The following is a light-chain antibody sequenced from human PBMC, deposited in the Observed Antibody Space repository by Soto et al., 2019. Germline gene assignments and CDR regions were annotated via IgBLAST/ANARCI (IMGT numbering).Light chain of an antibody. V-gene: IGKV1-5*03. CDR2: KAS. CDR1: QSISSW. J-gene: IGKJ1*01. CDR3: QQYNSYSPT. Sequence: DIQMTQSPCTLSASVGDRVTITCLASQSISSWLAWYQQKPGKAPKLLIYKASSLESGVPSRFSGSGSGTEFTLTISSLQPDDFATYYCQQYNSYSPTFGQGTKWIS.